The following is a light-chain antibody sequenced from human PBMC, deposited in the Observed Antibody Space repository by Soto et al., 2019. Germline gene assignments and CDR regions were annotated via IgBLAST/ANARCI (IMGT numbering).Light chain of an antibody. J-gene: IGKJ4*01. Sequence: IQITQSPSSLPAAVGDRVTITCRAGQSINNYLNWYQQKPGKAPKLLIYAASSLQSGVPSRFSGSGSGTDFTLTISSLQPEDFATYYCQQSYSTLALTFGGGTKVDIK. CDR1: QSINNY. CDR3: QQSYSTLALT. V-gene: IGKV1-39*01. CDR2: AAS.